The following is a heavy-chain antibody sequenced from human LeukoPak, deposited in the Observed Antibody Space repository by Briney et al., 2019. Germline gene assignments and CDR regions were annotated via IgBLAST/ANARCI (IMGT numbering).Heavy chain of an antibody. CDR1: GFTFNSYA. V-gene: IGHV3-23*01. CDR2: ISGSGGST. Sequence: SGGSLRLSCAASGFTFNSYAMYWVRQAPGKGLEWVSGISGSGGSTYHADSVKGRLTISRDNSKNTLYLQMDSLRAEDTAVYYCAKVGIRISLIVVVFTTADDWYFDLWGRGTLVTVSS. D-gene: IGHD3-22*01. J-gene: IGHJ2*01. CDR3: AKVGIRISLIVVVFTTADDWYFDL.